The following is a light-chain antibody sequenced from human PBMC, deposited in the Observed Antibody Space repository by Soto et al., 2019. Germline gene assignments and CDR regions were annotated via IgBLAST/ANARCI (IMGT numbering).Light chain of an antibody. Sequence: DIQMTQSPSTLSGSVGDRVTITCRASQTISSWLAWYQQKPGKAPKLLIYKASTLKSGVPSRFSGSGSGTEFTLTLSSLQPDDFATYYCQHYNSYSEALGQGTKV. V-gene: IGKV1-5*03. CDR3: QHYNSYSEA. CDR2: KAS. J-gene: IGKJ1*01. CDR1: QTISSW.